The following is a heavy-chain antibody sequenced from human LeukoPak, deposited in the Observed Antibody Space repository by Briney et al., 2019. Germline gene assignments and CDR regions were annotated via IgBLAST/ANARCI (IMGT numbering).Heavy chain of an antibody. D-gene: IGHD2-21*01. J-gene: IGHJ3*02. Sequence: GGSLRLSCAASGFTVSRKYLSWVRQAPGKGLEWVSRINSDGSSTNYADSVKGRFTISRDNAKNTLYLQMNSLRAEDTAVYYCARDLLWAFDIWGQGTMVTVSS. V-gene: IGHV3-74*01. CDR1: GFTVSRKY. CDR3: ARDLLWAFDI. CDR2: INSDGSST.